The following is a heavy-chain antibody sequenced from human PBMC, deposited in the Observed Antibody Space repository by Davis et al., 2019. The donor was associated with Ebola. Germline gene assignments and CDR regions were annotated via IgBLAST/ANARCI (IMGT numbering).Heavy chain of an antibody. V-gene: IGHV1-69*13. J-gene: IGHJ5*02. CDR1: GGTFSSYA. D-gene: IGHD3-3*02. Sequence: AASVKVSCKASGGTFSSYAISWVRQAPGQGLEWMGGIIPIFGIANYAQRFQGRVTITADESTSTVYMNLSSLTSEDTAVYYCARGISQLLLNWFDPWGQGTLVTVSS. CDR2: IIPIFGIA. CDR3: ARGISQLLLNWFDP.